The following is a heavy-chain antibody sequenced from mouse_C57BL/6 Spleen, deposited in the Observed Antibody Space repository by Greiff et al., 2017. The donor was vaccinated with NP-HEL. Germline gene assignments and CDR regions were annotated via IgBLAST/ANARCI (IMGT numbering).Heavy chain of an antibody. J-gene: IGHJ4*01. CDR3: ARRGTEGYYAMDY. V-gene: IGHV1-82*01. D-gene: IGHD3-3*01. Sequence: QVQLKQSGPELVKPGASVKISCKASGYAFSSSWMNWVKQRPGKGLEWIGRIYPGDGDTNYNGKFKGKATLTADKSSSTAYMQLSSLTSEDSAVYFCARRGTEGYYAMDYWGQGTSVTVSS. CDR1: GYAFSSSW. CDR2: IYPGDGDT.